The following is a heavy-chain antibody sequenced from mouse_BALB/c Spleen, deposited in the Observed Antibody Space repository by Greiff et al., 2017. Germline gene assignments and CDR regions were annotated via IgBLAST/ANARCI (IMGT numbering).Heavy chain of an antibody. J-gene: IGHJ2*01. CDR1: GFTFSSYG. Sequence: EVQRVESGGGLVQPGGSLKLSCAASGFTFSSYGMSWVRQTPDKRLELVATINSNGGSTYYPDSVKGRFTISRDNAKNTLYLQMSSLKSEDTAMYYCARDATEYYFDYWGQGTTLTVSS. D-gene: IGHD1-1*01. CDR3: ARDATEYYFDY. V-gene: IGHV5-6-3*01. CDR2: INSNGGST.